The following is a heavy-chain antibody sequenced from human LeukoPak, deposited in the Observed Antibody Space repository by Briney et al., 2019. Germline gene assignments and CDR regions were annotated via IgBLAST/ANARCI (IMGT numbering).Heavy chain of an antibody. Sequence: SVKVSCKASGGTFSSYAISWVRQAPGQGLEWMGGIIPIFGTANYAQKFQGRVTITADESTSTAYMELSSLRSDDTAVYYCARDFKGTNAYYFDYWGQGTQVTVSS. CDR3: ARDFKGTNAYYFDY. J-gene: IGHJ4*02. D-gene: IGHD1-7*01. CDR2: IIPIFGTA. V-gene: IGHV1-69*13. CDR1: GGTFSSYA.